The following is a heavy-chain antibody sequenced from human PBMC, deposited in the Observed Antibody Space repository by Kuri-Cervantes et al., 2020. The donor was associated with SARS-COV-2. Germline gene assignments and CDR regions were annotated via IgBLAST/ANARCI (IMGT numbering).Heavy chain of an antibody. CDR2: ISYDGNNK. CDR3: ARATQLRGYFDL. J-gene: IGHJ2*01. V-gene: IGHV3-30*03. D-gene: IGHD5-18*01. CDR1: GFTFSSYG. Sequence: GESLKISCAASGFTFSSYGMHWVRQAPGKGLEWVAVISYDGNNKYYADSVKGRFTISRDNSKNTLCLQMNSLRAEDTAVYYCARATQLRGYFDLWGRGTLVTVSS.